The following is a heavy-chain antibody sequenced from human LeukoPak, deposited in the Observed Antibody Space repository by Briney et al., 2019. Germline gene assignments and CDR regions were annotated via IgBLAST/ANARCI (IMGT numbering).Heavy chain of an antibody. D-gene: IGHD2-15*01. Sequence: GVLRLSCAASGFTFSSYGMSWVRQAPGKGLEWVSAISGSGGSTYYADSVKGRFTISRDNSKNTLYLQMNSLRAEDTAVYYCARGLHTAGRGGGSRYHVYWGQGTLVTVSS. J-gene: IGHJ4*02. CDR1: GFTFSSYG. CDR2: ISGSGGST. CDR3: ARGLHTAGRGGGSRYHVY. V-gene: IGHV3-23*01.